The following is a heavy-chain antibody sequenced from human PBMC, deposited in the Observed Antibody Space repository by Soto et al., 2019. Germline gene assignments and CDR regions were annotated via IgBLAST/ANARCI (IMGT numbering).Heavy chain of an antibody. J-gene: IGHJ4*02. Sequence: SGPTLVNPTQTLTLTCTFSGFSLSTSQVGVGWIRQPPGKALEWLAHVYWNDDKYYSLSLKSRLTISKDTSKSQVVLTMTNMDPVDTATYYCEQLNTRGYYFDYWGQGALVTVSS. CDR1: GFSLSTSQVG. V-gene: IGHV2-5*01. CDR3: EQLNTRGYYFDY. CDR2: VYWNDDK. D-gene: IGHD2-8*01.